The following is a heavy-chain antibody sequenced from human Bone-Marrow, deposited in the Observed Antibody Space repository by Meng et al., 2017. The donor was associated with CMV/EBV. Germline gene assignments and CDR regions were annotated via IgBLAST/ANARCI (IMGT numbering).Heavy chain of an antibody. CDR3: AREDNLNGYDY. J-gene: IGHJ4*02. CDR1: GGSISSSSYY. D-gene: IGHD3-9*01. Sequence: SETLSLTCTVSGGSISSSSYYWGWIRQPPGKGLEWIGSSYYSGSTYYNPSLKSRVTISVDTSKNQFSLTMSSVTAADTDVYYCAREDNLNGYDYWGQGTLVTVSS. CDR2: SYYSGST. V-gene: IGHV4-39*07.